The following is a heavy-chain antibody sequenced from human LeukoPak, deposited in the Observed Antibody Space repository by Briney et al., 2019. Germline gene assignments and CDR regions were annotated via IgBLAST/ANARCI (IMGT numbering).Heavy chain of an antibody. J-gene: IGHJ4*02. CDR2: INHSGST. V-gene: IGHV4-34*01. D-gene: IGHD3-22*01. Sequence: SETLSLTCAVYGGSFSGYYWSWNRQPPGKGLEWIGEINHSGSTNYNPSLKSRVTISVDTSKNQFSLKLSSVTAADTAVYYCARSNYDSSGYLGYFDYWGQGTLVTVSS. CDR1: GGSFSGYY. CDR3: ARSNYDSSGYLGYFDY.